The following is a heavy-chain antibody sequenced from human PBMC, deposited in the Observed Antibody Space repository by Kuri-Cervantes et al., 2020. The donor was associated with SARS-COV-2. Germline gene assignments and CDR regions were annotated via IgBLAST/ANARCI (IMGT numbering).Heavy chain of an antibody. CDR1: GGTFSSYA. CDR3: ARATRPGKGYSGSHGSSYYFDY. Sequence: SVKVSCKASGGTFSSYAISWVRQAPGQGLEWMGGIIPIFGTANYAQKFQGRVTITADESTSTAYMELSSLRSEDTAVYYCARATRPGKGYSGSHGSSYYFDYWGQGTLVTVSS. V-gene: IGHV1-69*13. J-gene: IGHJ4*02. D-gene: IGHD1-26*01. CDR2: IIPIFGTA.